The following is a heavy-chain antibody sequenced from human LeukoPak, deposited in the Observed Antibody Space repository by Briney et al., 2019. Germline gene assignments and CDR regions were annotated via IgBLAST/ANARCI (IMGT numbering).Heavy chain of an antibody. Sequence: GGSLRLSCAASGFTFSSYSLNWVRQAPGKGLEWVSYISSSSTSIYYADSVKGRLTISRDNAKNSLYLQMNSLRAKDTAVYYCARVEYSSSWNDYYYYMDVWGKGTTVTVSS. CDR2: ISSSSTSI. V-gene: IGHV3-48*04. J-gene: IGHJ6*03. CDR1: GFTFSSYS. D-gene: IGHD6-13*01. CDR3: ARVEYSSSWNDYYYYMDV.